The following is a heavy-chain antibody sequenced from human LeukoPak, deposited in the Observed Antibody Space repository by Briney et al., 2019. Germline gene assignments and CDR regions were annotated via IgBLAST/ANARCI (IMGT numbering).Heavy chain of an antibody. Sequence: SETLSLTCTVSGGSISSYYWSWIRQPPGKGLEWIGYIYYSGSSNYNPSLKSRVTISVDTSKNQFPLKLSSVTAADTAVYYCTRDGGYYMDVWGKGTTVTVSS. CDR2: IYYSGSS. V-gene: IGHV4-59*01. D-gene: IGHD3-3*01. CDR3: TRDGGYYMDV. CDR1: GGSISSYY. J-gene: IGHJ6*03.